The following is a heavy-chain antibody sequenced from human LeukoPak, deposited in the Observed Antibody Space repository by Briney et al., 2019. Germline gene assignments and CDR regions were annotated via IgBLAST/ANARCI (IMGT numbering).Heavy chain of an antibody. D-gene: IGHD3-16*01. CDR3: VTVLGGDLLNVDY. CDR2: IKSKSNGATP. V-gene: IGHV3-15*01. J-gene: IGHJ4*02. Sequence: GGSLRLSCAASGFSFNNAWMTWVRQAPGKGLEWVGRIKSKSNGATPDYAAPVKGRLTISRDDEKNTLYLQMNSLQTEDTAVYNCVTVLGGDLLNVDYWGKEPLVT. CDR1: GFSFNNAW.